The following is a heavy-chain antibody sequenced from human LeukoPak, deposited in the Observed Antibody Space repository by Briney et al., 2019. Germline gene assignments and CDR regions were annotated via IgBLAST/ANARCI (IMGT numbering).Heavy chain of an antibody. D-gene: IGHD3-16*02. J-gene: IGHJ3*02. Sequence: GESLKISCKGSGYSFTSYRIDWVRQMPGKGLEWMGIIYPGDSDTRYSPSFQGQVTISADKSISTAYLQWSSLKASDTAMYYCARTNYDYVWGSYRLGPNDAFDIWGQGTMVTVSS. V-gene: IGHV5-51*01. CDR1: GYSFTSYR. CDR2: IYPGDSDT. CDR3: ARTNYDYVWGSYRLGPNDAFDI.